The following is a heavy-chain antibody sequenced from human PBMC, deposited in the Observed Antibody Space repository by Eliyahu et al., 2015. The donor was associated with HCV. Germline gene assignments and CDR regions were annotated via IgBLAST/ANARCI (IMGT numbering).Heavy chain of an antibody. J-gene: IGHJ6*02. D-gene: IGHD3-10*02. Sequence: QVQLVESGGGVVQPGRSLRLSCAASGFTFSSDGMHWVRQAPGKGLGWVAVISYDGNNKYYGDSVKGRFTISRDNSRNTLYLQMNSLRPEDTAVYYCAKHRPYEDYARGGLDVWGQGTTVTVFS. CDR1: GFTFSSDG. CDR2: ISYDGNNK. V-gene: IGHV3-30*18. CDR3: AKHRPYEDYARGGLDV.